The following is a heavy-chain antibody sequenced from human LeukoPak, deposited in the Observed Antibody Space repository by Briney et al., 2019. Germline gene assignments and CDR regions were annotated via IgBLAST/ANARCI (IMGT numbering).Heavy chain of an antibody. D-gene: IGHD2-8*01. CDR1: GFMFSDYF. V-gene: IGHV3-11*05. J-gene: IGHJ4*02. CDR2: ISSNSKYT. Sequence: PGGSLRLSCAASGFMFSDYFMSWIRQAPGKELEWISYISSNSKYTKYADSVKGRFTISRDNAKKSLYLQMNSQRAGDTAVYYCARDNGNKYYFDYWGQGTLVTVSS. CDR3: ARDNGNKYYFDY.